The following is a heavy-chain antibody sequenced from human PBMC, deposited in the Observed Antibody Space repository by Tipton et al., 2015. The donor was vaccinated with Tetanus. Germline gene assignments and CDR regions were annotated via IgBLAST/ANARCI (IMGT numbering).Heavy chain of an antibody. J-gene: IGHJ5*02. CDR1: GGSLSGHF. CDR2: ITPRGST. D-gene: IGHD6-13*01. CDR3: ARGTWLYTSTYHRHWLDP. V-gene: IGHV4-34*01. Sequence: TLSLTCAVSGGSLSGHFWSWVRQTPGKGLEWIGEITPRGSTSYSPSLKSRVTISLDTSKNEFSLTLSSVTAADTAVYYCARGTWLYTSTYHRHWLDPWGQGTLVTVSS.